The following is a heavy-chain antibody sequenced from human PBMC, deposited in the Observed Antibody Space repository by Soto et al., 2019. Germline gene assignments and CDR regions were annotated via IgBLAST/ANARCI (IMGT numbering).Heavy chain of an antibody. CDR3: AGYCSSTSCYGRYYYYMDV. J-gene: IGHJ6*03. CDR1: GFSLSTSGVG. CDR2: IYWDDDK. D-gene: IGHD2-2*01. Sequence: QITLKESGPTLVKPTQTLTLTCTFSGFSLSTSGVGVGWIRQPPGKALEWLALIYWDDDKRYSPSLKSRLTINKDTSKNQVVLTMTNMDPVDTATYYCAGYCSSTSCYGRYYYYMDVWGKGTTVTVSS. V-gene: IGHV2-5*02.